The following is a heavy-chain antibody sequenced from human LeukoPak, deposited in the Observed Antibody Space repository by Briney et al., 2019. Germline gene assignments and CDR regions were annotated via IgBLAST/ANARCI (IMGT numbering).Heavy chain of an antibody. CDR1: GFTLSSYG. J-gene: IGHJ4*02. Sequence: AGGSLRLSCAASGFTLSSYGMHWVRQASGKGLEWVAVISYDGSNKYYADSVKGRFTISRDNSKNTLYLQMNSLRAEDTAVYYCANLPLRDIVANHWGQGTLVTVSS. CDR2: ISYDGSNK. D-gene: IGHD5-12*01. CDR3: ANLPLRDIVANH. V-gene: IGHV3-30*18.